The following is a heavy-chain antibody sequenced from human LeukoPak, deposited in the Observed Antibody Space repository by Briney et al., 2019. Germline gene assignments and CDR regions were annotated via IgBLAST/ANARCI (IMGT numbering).Heavy chain of an antibody. V-gene: IGHV3-30*04. D-gene: IGHD6-19*01. Sequence: PGGSLRLSCAASGFTFSSYAMHWVRQAPGKGLEWVAVISYDGSNKYYADSVKGRFTISRDNSKNTLYLQMNSLRAEDTAVYYCARGRPGLAGQFDPWGQGTLVTVSS. CDR2: ISYDGSNK. CDR1: GFTFSSYA. CDR3: ARGRPGLAGQFDP. J-gene: IGHJ5*02.